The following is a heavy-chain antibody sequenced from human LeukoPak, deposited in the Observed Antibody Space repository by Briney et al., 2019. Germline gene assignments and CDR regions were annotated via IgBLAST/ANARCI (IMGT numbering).Heavy chain of an antibody. CDR2: MNPNSGNT. V-gene: IGHV1-8*01. CDR1: GYTFTSYD. D-gene: IGHD1-1*01. CDR3: ARGQNVKLGYERPDY. J-gene: IGHJ4*02. Sequence: ASVKVSCKASGYTFTSYDINWVRQATGQGLEWMGWMNPNSGNTGYAQKFQGRVTMTRNTSIRAAYMEVSSLRSEDTAVYHCARGQNVKLGYERPDYRGQGTLVTVSP.